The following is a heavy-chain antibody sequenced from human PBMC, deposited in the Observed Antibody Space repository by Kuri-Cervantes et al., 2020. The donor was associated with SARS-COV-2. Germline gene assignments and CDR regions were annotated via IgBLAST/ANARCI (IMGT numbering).Heavy chain of an antibody. Sequence: ESLKISCTVSGGSISSYYWSWIRQPPGKGLEWIGYIYYSGSTNYNPSLKSRVTISVDTSKNQFSLKLSSVTAADTAVYYCARVFNGYSYGYDYYYYGMDVWGQGTTVTVSS. V-gene: IGHV4-59*12. CDR1: GGSISSYY. CDR3: ARVFNGYSYGYDYYYYGMDV. J-gene: IGHJ6*02. D-gene: IGHD5-18*01. CDR2: IYYSGST.